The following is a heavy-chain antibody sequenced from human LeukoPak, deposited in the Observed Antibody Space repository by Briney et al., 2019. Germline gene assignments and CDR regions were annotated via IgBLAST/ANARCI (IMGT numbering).Heavy chain of an antibody. D-gene: IGHD3-16*01. CDR1: GGSISSSSYY. Sequence: SETLSLTCTVSGGSISSSSYYWGWIRQPPGKGLEWIGSIYYSGSTYYNPSLKSRVTISVDTSKNQFSLKLSSVTAADTAVYYCARDRSLGELDYWFDPWGQGTLVTVSS. CDR2: IYYSGST. V-gene: IGHV4-39*07. J-gene: IGHJ5*02. CDR3: ARDRSLGELDYWFDP.